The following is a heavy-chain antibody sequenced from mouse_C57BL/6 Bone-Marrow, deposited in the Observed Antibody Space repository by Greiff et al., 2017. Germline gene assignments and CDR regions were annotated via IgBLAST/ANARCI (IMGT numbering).Heavy chain of an antibody. CDR1: GFTFSSYG. CDR2: ISSGGSYT. D-gene: IGHD2-1*01. J-gene: IGHJ4*01. CDR3: ARHPRNYVGVDD. Sequence: EVQRVESGGDLVKPGGSLKLSCAASGFTFSSYGMSWVRQTPDKRLEWVATISSGGSYTYYPDSVKGRFTISRDNAKNTLYLQMSSLKSEDTAMYYCARHPRNYVGVDDWGQGTSVTVSS. V-gene: IGHV5-6*01.